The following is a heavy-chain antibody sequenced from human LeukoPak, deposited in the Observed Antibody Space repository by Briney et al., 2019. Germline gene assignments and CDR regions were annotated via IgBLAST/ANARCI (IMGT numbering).Heavy chain of an antibody. V-gene: IGHV1-18*01. CDR3: ARDHTDIVVVPAAGLDP. Sequence: ASVKVSCKASGYTFTSYGISWVRQAPGQGLEWMGWISAYNGNTNYAQRLQGRVTMTTDTSTSTAYMELRSLRSDDTAVYHCARDHTDIVVVPAAGLDPWGQGTLVTVSS. CDR1: GYTFTSYG. J-gene: IGHJ5*02. CDR2: ISAYNGNT. D-gene: IGHD2-2*01.